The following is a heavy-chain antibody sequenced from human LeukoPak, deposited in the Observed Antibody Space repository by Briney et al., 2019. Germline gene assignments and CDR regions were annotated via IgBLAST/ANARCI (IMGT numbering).Heavy chain of an antibody. CDR1: GFTFSGYF. CDR3: ARSGYSGYDPDY. J-gene: IGHJ4*02. Sequence: GGSLRLSCAASGFTFSGYFMNWIRQAPGKGLEWVSYISPGSDYTNYADSAKGRFTISRDNAKNSLCLQMNSLRAEDTAVYFCARSGYSGYDPDYWGQGTLVTVSS. CDR2: ISPGSDYT. D-gene: IGHD5-12*01. V-gene: IGHV3-11*06.